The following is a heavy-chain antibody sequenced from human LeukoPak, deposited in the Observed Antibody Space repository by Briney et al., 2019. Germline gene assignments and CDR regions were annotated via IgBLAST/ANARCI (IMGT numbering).Heavy chain of an antibody. D-gene: IGHD2-15*01. J-gene: IGHJ4*02. CDR3: ARSGYCSGGSCSDY. Sequence: ASVKVSCKASGYTFTSYDINWVRQATGQGLEWMGWMNPNSGNTGYAQKFQGRVTMTRNTSISTVYMELSSLRSEDTAVYYCARSGYCSGGSCSDYWGQGTLVTVSS. V-gene: IGHV1-8*01. CDR2: MNPNSGNT. CDR1: GYTFTSYD.